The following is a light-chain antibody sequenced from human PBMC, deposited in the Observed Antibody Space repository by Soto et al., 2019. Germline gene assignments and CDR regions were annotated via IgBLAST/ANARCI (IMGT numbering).Light chain of an antibody. CDR1: QSISSW. V-gene: IGKV1-5*01. J-gene: IGKJ4*01. CDR3: QQYNSYVT. CDR2: DAS. Sequence: DIQMTQSPSTLSASVGDRVTITCRASQSISSWLAWYQQKPGKAPKLLIYDASSLESGVPSRFSGSGSGTGFTLTISSLQPDDFATYYCQQYNSYVTFGGGTKVEIK.